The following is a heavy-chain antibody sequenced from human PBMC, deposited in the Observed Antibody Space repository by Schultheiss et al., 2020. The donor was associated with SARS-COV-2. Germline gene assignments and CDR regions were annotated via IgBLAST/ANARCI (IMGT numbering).Heavy chain of an antibody. Sequence: SVKVSCKASGGTFSSYAISWVRQAPGQGLEWMGRIIPILGIANYAQKFQGRVTITADKSTSTAYMELSSLRSEDTAVYYCARGAHYYGSGSYYTDAFDIWGQGTMVTVSS. CDR3: ARGAHYYGSGSYYTDAFDI. J-gene: IGHJ3*02. D-gene: IGHD3-10*01. CDR2: IIPILGIA. CDR1: GGTFSSYA. V-gene: IGHV1-69*04.